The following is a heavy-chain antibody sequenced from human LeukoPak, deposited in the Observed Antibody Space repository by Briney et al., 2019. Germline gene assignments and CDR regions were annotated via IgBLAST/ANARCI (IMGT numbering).Heavy chain of an antibody. CDR1: GFTFSSYA. J-gene: IGHJ4*02. CDR3: AKDVAYGSGFTFDY. D-gene: IGHD3-10*01. CDR2: ISRSGGST. Sequence: GGSLRLSCAASGFTFSSYAMSWVRQAPGKGLEWVSAISRSGGSTYFPDSVKGRFTISRDNSKNTLCLQMNSLRTEDTAVYYCAKDVAYGSGFTFDYWGQGTLVTVSS. V-gene: IGHV3-23*01.